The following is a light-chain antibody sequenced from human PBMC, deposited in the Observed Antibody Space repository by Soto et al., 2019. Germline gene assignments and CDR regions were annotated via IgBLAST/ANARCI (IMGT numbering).Light chain of an antibody. V-gene: IGLV4-69*01. CDR2: VNSDGSH. CDR1: SGRSKYA. Sequence: QPVLTQSPSASASLGASVKLTCTLSSGRSKYAIAWHHQQPEKGPRYLMKVNSDGSHSKGDGIPDRFSGSSSGTERYLTISSLQSEDEADYYCQTWGTGFQVFGTGTKLTVL. CDR3: QTWGTGFQV. J-gene: IGLJ1*01.